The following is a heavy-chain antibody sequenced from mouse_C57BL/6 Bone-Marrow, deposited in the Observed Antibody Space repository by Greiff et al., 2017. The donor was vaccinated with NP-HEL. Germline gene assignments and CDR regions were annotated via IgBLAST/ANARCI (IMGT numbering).Heavy chain of an antibody. CDR3: ARPLNWDWFAY. J-gene: IGHJ3*01. V-gene: IGHV5-12*01. CDR1: GFTFSDYY. Sequence: EVNVVESGGGLVQPGGSLKLSCAASGFTFSDYYMYWVRQTPEKRLEWVAYISNGGGSTYYPDTVKGRFTISRDNAKNTLYLQMSRLKSEDTAMYYCARPLNWDWFAYWGQGTLVTVSA. D-gene: IGHD4-1*01. CDR2: ISNGGGST.